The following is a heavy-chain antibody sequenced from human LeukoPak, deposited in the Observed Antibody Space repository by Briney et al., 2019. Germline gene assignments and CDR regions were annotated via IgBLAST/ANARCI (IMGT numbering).Heavy chain of an antibody. CDR3: ATSRTFDY. D-gene: IGHD1-7*01. V-gene: IGHV3-7*01. Sequence: GGSLRLSCAASGFTFNSYWMNWVRRAPGKGLEWVANIKQDGSEKYYVDSVKGRFTISRDNAENSLYLQMNSLRAEDTAVYYCATSRTFDYWGQGTLVTVSS. CDR1: GFTFNSYW. J-gene: IGHJ4*02. CDR2: IKQDGSEK.